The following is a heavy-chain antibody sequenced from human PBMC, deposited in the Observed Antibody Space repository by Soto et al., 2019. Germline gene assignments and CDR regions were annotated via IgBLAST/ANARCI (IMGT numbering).Heavy chain of an antibody. J-gene: IGHJ4*02. CDR2: IVVGSGNT. CDR3: AADSEFWSGQYNFEY. V-gene: IGHV1-58*01. CDR1: GFTFTNSA. D-gene: IGHD3-3*01. Sequence: SVKVSCKASGFTFTNSAVQWVRQARGQRLEWIGWIVVGSGNTNYAQKFQERVTITSDMSIRTVNMDLSSLRSEDTAVYYCAADSEFWSGQYNFEYWGQGTLVTVSS.